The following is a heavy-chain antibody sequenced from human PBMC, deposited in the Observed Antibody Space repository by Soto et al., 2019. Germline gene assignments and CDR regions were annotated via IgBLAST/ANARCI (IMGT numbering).Heavy chain of an antibody. CDR3: AKDLTLRSGYDFEQLRGFGEFDY. Sequence: QTGGSLRLSCAASGFTFSSYAMSWVRQAPGKGLEWVSAISGSGGSKYYADSVKGRFTISRDNSKNTLYLQMNSLRAEDTAVYYCAKDLTLRSGYDFEQLRGFGEFDYWGKGPLVTVSS. V-gene: IGHV3-23*01. J-gene: IGHJ4*02. D-gene: IGHD5-12*01. CDR2: ISGSGGSK. CDR1: GFTFSSYA.